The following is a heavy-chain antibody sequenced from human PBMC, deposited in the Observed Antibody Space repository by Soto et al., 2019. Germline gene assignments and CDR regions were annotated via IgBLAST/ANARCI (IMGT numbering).Heavy chain of an antibody. CDR3: ARDRLVPYGYGMDV. CDR2: IWFDGSET. V-gene: IGHV3-33*01. Sequence: QMQLVESGGGVVQPGRSLRLSCAASGFTFRSYGIHWVRQAPGKGLEWVALIWFDGSETYYVDSVKGRFAVSRDNSKNTLYLQMNSLRVEDTAVYYCARDRLVPYGYGMDVWGQGTTVTVSS. D-gene: IGHD2-2*01. J-gene: IGHJ6*02. CDR1: GFTFRSYG.